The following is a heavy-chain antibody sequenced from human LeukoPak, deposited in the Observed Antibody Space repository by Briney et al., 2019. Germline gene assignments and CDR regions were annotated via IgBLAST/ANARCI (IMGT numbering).Heavy chain of an antibody. CDR2: ISWDGGST. V-gene: IGHV3-43*01. J-gene: IGHJ6*02. CDR3: AKEGHSSSWYDYYYYGMDV. CDR1: GFTFSSYW. Sequence: GGSLRLSCAASGFTFSSYWMHWVRQAPGKGLEWVSLISWDGGSTYYADSVKGRFTISRDNSKNSLYLQMNSLRTEDTALYYCAKEGHSSSWYDYYYYGMDVWGQGTTVTVSS. D-gene: IGHD6-13*01.